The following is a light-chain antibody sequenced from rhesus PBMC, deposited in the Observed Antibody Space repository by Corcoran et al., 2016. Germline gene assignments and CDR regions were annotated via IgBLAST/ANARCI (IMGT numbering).Light chain of an antibody. J-gene: IGKJ4*01. CDR2: GAS. Sequence: EIVMTQSPATLSLSPGERATLSCRASQSVSSNFAWYQQNPGQAPSLLIYGASNRASGIPERFSGSGSGTEFTLTISSLEPGDFAVYYCQQCSSWPLTFGGGTKVEFK. CDR3: QQCSSWPLT. V-gene: IGKV3-42*03. CDR1: QSVSSN.